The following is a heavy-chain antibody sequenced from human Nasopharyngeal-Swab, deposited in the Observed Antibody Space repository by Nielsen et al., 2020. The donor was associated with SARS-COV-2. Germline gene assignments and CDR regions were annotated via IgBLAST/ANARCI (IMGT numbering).Heavy chain of an antibody. V-gene: IGHV3-7*01. J-gene: IGHJ6*02. Sequence: GESLKISWASSGFTFSSYWMSWVRQAPGKGLEWVANIKQDGSEKYYVDSVKGRFTISRDNGKNSLYLQMNSLRAEDTAVYYCARDTGSGWSMDVWGQGTTVTVSS. CDR2: IKQDGSEK. D-gene: IGHD6-19*01. CDR3: ARDTGSGWSMDV. CDR1: GFTFSSYW.